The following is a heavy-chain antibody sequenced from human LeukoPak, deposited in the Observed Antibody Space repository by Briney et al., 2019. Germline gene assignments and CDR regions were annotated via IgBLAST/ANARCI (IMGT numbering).Heavy chain of an antibody. CDR1: GFSISSYY. Sequence: SETLSLTCTVSGFSISSYYWSWIRQPAGKGLEWIGRIYTSGSTNYNPSLKSRVTMSVDTSKNQFSLKLSSVTAADTAVYYCARGSDSGSYYNGFDYWGQGTLVTVSS. CDR2: IYTSGST. CDR3: ARGSDSGSYYNGFDY. V-gene: IGHV4-4*07. J-gene: IGHJ4*02. D-gene: IGHD3-10*01.